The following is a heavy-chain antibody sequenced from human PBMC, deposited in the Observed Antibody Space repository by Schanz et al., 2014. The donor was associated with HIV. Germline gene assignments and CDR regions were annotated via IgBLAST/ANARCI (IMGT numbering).Heavy chain of an antibody. Sequence: QVQLVESGGGVVQPGRSLRLSCAASGFTFSSYGMHWVRQAPGKGLEWVAVIWYDGSNTYYGDSVKGRFTISRDNARTSLYLQMNSLRAEDTAVYYCARVFGRTYGLPDYWGQGTLVTVSS. V-gene: IGHV3-33*01. CDR3: ARVFGRTYGLPDY. CDR2: IWYDGSNT. CDR1: GFTFSSYG. D-gene: IGHD3-10*01. J-gene: IGHJ4*02.